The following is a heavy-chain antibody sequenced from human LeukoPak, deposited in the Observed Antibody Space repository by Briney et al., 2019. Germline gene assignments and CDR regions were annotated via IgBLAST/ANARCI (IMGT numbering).Heavy chain of an antibody. D-gene: IGHD4-17*01. CDR3: ARGAGYGLEPYYYYYGMDV. V-gene: IGHV1-2*04. CDR1: GYTFTGYH. Sequence: ASVKVSCKASGYTFTGYHMHWVRQAPGQGLEWMGWINPNSGGTNYAQKFQGWVTMTRDTSISTAYMELSRLRSDDTAVYYCARGAGYGLEPYYYYYGMDVWGQGTTVTVSS. CDR2: INPNSGGT. J-gene: IGHJ6*02.